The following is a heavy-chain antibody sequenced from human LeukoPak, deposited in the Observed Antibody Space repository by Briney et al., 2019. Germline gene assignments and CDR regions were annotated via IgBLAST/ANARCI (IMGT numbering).Heavy chain of an antibody. Sequence: ASETLSLTCTVSGGSISTYYWSWIRQPPGKGPEWIGYIHYSGSTNYNPSLKSRVTISVDTSKNQFSLKMSSVTAADTAVYYCARPVRETTVVPFDYWGQGTLVTVSS. J-gene: IGHJ4*02. CDR1: GGSISTYY. D-gene: IGHD4-23*01. CDR2: IHYSGST. CDR3: ARPVRETTVVPFDY. V-gene: IGHV4-59*08.